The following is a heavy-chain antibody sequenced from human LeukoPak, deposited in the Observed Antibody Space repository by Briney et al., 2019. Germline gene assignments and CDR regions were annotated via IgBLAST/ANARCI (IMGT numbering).Heavy chain of an antibody. J-gene: IGHJ4*02. D-gene: IGHD2-2*01. Sequence: GGSLRLSCVASGFTFSSYSMSWVRQAPGKGLEWVSAISGSGGSTYYADSVKGRFTISRDNSKNTLYLQMNSLRAEDTAVYYCAKDQRCSSTSCYLGYWGQGTLVTVSS. CDR3: AKDQRCSSTSCYLGY. V-gene: IGHV3-23*01. CDR1: GFTFSSYS. CDR2: ISGSGGST.